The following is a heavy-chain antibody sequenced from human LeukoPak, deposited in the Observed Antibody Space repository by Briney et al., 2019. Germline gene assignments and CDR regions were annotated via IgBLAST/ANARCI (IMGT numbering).Heavy chain of an antibody. CDR2: IFHSGST. CDR3: ARVLSGSNFDY. J-gene: IGHJ4*02. V-gene: IGHV4-4*02. CDR1: GGSIRSSDW. D-gene: IGHD3-22*01. Sequence: SETLSLTCAVSGGSIRSSDWWTWVRQPPGKGLGWIGEIFHSGSTNYNPSLKSRVTISVDQPKNQFSLKLSSVTAADTAVYYCARVLSGSNFDYWGQGTLVTVSS.